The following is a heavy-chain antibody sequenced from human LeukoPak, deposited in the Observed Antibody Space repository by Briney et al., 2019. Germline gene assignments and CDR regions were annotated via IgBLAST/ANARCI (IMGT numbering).Heavy chain of an antibody. CDR1: GFTFSSYG. V-gene: IGHV3-33*06. CDR2: IWYDGSNK. D-gene: IGHD2-15*01. CDR3: AKSGTYCSGGSCYRDDAFDI. J-gene: IGHJ3*02. Sequence: GGSLRLSCAASGFTFSSYGMHWVRQAPGKGLEWVAVIWYDGSNKYYADSVKGRFTISRDNPKNTLYLQMNSLRAEDTAVYYCAKSGTYCSGGSCYRDDAFDIWGQGTMVTVSS.